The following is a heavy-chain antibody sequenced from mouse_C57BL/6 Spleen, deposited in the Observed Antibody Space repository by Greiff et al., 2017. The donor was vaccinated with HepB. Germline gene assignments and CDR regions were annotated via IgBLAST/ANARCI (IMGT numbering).Heavy chain of an antibody. V-gene: IGHV1-18*01. J-gene: IGHJ4*01. Sequence: VQLQQSGPELVKPGASVKIPCTASGYTFTDYNMDWVKQSHGKSLEWIGDINPNNGGTIYTQKFKGKATLTVDKSSSTAYMELRSLTSEDTAVYYCARDSSDYYAMDYWGQGTSVTVSS. CDR2: INPNNGGT. CDR1: GYTFTDYN. D-gene: IGHD3-2*02. CDR3: ARDSSDYYAMDY.